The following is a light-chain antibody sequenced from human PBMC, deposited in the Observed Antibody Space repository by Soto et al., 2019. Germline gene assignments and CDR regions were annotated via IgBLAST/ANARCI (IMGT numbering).Light chain of an antibody. V-gene: IGKV3-11*01. CDR1: QSVSSY. CDR3: QQRSNWPPPYT. CDR2: DAS. J-gene: IGKJ2*01. Sequence: EIVLTQSPATLSLSPGERATPSCRASQSVSSYLAWYQQKPGQAPRLLIYDASNWATGIPARFSVSGCGSGFNLTLSSLEPEDFAVYYCQQRSNWPPPYTFGQGTKLEIK.